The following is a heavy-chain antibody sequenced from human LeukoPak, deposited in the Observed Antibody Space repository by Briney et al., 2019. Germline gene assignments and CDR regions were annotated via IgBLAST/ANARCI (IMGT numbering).Heavy chain of an antibody. Sequence: GGSLRLSCAAPGSTFSSFGMNWVRQAPGKGLEWVSYISYSGSLTDHADSVKGRFTISRDNAKNSLYLQLNSLRDEDTAVYFCAKVIRGGYGMDVWGQGTTVTVSS. J-gene: IGHJ6*02. CDR1: GSTFSSFG. D-gene: IGHD3-10*01. V-gene: IGHV3-48*02. CDR3: AKVIRGGYGMDV. CDR2: ISYSGSLT.